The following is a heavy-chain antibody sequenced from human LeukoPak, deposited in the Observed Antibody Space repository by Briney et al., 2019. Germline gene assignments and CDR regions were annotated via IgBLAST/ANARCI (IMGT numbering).Heavy chain of an antibody. J-gene: IGHJ4*02. V-gene: IGHV4-34*01. CDR2: INHSGST. D-gene: IGHD2-15*01. CDR3: ARVPIVVVAATDYFDY. Sequence: PSETLSLTCAVYGGSFSGYYWSWLRQPPGKGLEWIGEINHSGSTNYNPSLKSRVTISVDTSKNQFSLKLSSVTAADTAVYYCARVPIVVVAATDYFDYWSQGTLVTVSS. CDR1: GGSFSGYY.